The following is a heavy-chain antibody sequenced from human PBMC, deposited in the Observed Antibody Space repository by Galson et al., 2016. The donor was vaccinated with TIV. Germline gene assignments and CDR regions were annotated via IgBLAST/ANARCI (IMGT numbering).Heavy chain of an antibody. J-gene: IGHJ2*01. CDR2: IYPGDSNT. Sequence: QSGAEVKKPGESLKISCKASGYNFMNYWIGWVRHMHGKGLEWMGIIYPGDSNTRYSPSFEGQVTISADMSINTTYLRRSSLKASDTAIYYCARHPRTTMVRLYYYFDLWGRGTLITVSS. CDR1: GYNFMNYW. CDR3: ARHPRTTMVRLYYYFDL. D-gene: IGHD4-23*01. V-gene: IGHV5-51*01.